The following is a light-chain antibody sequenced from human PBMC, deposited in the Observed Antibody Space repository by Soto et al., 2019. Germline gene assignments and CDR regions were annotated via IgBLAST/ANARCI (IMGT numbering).Light chain of an antibody. CDR3: QRRGNWPYLT. V-gene: IGKV3-11*01. J-gene: IGKJ4*02. Sequence: EIVLTQSPDTLSLSPGERATLSCRASQSVSGYLGWYQQKPGQAPRLLIYDASNRAYGVPARFRGSGSGTNFILTIASLEPDDFAVYYCQRRGNWPYLTFGGGTRV. CDR1: QSVSGY. CDR2: DAS.